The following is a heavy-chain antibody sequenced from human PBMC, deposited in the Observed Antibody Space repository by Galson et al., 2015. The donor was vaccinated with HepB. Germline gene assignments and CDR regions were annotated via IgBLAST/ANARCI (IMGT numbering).Heavy chain of an antibody. CDR3: ARGSTWIQLCPAY. Sequence: SLRLSCAASGFTFSSYAMHWVPQAPGKGLGWLAVISYNGSKKYYADSVKGRFTISRDISKNTLYVQMNSLRAEDTAVYSCARGSTWIQLCPAYWGQGTLVTVSS. J-gene: IGHJ4*02. CDR1: GFTFSSYA. D-gene: IGHD5-18*01. CDR2: ISYNGSKK. V-gene: IGHV3-30-3*01.